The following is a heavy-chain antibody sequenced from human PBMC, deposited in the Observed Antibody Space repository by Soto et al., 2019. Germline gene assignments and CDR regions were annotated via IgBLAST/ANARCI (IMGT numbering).Heavy chain of an antibody. J-gene: IGHJ6*02. CDR3: ARDPSPFDYYDTPATRYYGMDV. D-gene: IGHD3-22*01. Sequence: GGSLRLSCAASGFTFSSYSMNWVRQAPGKGLEWVSSISSGSSYIYYADSVKGRFTISRDNAKNSLYLQMNSLRAEDTAVYYCARDPSPFDYYDTPATRYYGMDVWGQGTTVTVSS. CDR2: ISSGSSYI. CDR1: GFTFSSYS. V-gene: IGHV3-21*01.